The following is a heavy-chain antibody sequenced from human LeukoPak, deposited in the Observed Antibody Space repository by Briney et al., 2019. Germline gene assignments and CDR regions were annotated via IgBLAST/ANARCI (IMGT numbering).Heavy chain of an antibody. J-gene: IGHJ4*02. CDR3: ARASSSRGSYSRRGEDYFDY. Sequence: GASLKVSCKASAYTFTSYYVYWVRQAPGQGLEWMRIINPSGGSTSYAQKFQGRVTMTRDTSTNTLYMDLSSLRSEDTAIYYCARASSSRGSYSRRGEDYFDYWGQGTLVTVSS. V-gene: IGHV1-46*01. D-gene: IGHD1-26*01. CDR1: AYTFTSYY. CDR2: INPSGGST.